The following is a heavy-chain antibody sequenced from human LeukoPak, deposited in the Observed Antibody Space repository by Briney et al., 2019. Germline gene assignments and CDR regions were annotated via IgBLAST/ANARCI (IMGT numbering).Heavy chain of an antibody. CDR2: INHSGST. V-gene: IGHV4-34*01. D-gene: IGHD6-13*01. CDR3: ARAAAGMFDP. J-gene: IGHJ5*02. CDR1: GGSFSGYY. Sequence: KASETLSLTCAVYGGSFSGYYWSWIRQPPGKGLEWIGEINHSGSTNYNPSLKSLVTISVDTSKNQFSLKLSSVTAADTAVYYCARAAAGMFDPWGQGTLVTVSS.